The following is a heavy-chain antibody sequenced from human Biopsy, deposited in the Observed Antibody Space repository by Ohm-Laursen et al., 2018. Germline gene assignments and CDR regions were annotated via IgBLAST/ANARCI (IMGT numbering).Heavy chain of an antibody. CDR2: NIPILGTG. CDR3: ATKLTGYFHH. CDR1: GGTFSNYG. Sequence: SVKVSCNAPGGTFSNYGVHWVRQAPGQGLEWLGGNIPILGTGNYAQKFQDRVTVAADTSTSTATMELRSLRSDDTAMYYCATKLTGYFHHWGQGTLVIVSS. J-gene: IGHJ1*01. D-gene: IGHD3-9*01. V-gene: IGHV1-69*06.